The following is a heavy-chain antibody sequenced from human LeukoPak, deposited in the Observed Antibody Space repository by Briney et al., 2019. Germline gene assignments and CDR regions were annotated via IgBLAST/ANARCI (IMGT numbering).Heavy chain of an antibody. D-gene: IGHD2-2*01. Sequence: SETLSLTCTVSGGSISSYYWSWIRQPPGKGLEWIGFIYYSGSTNYNPSLKSRVTISVDTSKNQFSLKLSSVTAADTAVYYCAREDCSSTSCYPGVFDPWGQGTLVTVSS. J-gene: IGHJ5*02. CDR3: AREDCSSTSCYPGVFDP. CDR2: IYYSGST. V-gene: IGHV4-59*01. CDR1: GGSISSYY.